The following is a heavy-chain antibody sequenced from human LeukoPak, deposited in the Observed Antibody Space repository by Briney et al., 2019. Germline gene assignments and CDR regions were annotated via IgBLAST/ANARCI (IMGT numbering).Heavy chain of an antibody. V-gene: IGHV4-4*02. J-gene: IGHJ1*01. D-gene: IGHD1-26*01. CDR3: AGFPEQLLVGSDF. Sequence: PSETLSLTCGVSGATISSPNWWTWVRQPPGKGLEWIGQIFHSGNTNYNPSLKSRVSMSLDKSQNQFSLTLKSVTVADTAVYYCAGFPEQLLVGSDFRGQGSLVIVSS. CDR2: IFHSGNT. CDR1: GATISSPNW.